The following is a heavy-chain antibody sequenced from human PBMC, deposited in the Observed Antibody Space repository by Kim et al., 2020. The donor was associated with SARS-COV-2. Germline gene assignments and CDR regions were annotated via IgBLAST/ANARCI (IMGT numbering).Heavy chain of an antibody. CDR1: GFTFSDYY. D-gene: IGHD1-26*01. V-gene: IGHV3-11*01. CDR2: ISSSGSTI. CDR3: ARARIVGATCYFQH. J-gene: IGHJ1*01. Sequence: GGSLRLSCAASGFTFSDYYMSWIRQAPGKGLEWVSYISSSGSTIYYADSVKGRFTISRDNAKNSLYLQMNSLRAEDTAVYYCARARIVGATCYFQHWGQGTLVTVSS.